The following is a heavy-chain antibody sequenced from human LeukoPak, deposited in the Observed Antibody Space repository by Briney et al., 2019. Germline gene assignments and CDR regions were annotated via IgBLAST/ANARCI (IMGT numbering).Heavy chain of an antibody. CDR1: GYSFTTFWIGCW. V-gene: IGHV5-51*01. CDR3: VRTPSGISDPYYFDY. J-gene: IGHJ4*02. Sequence: GESLKISCKASGYSFTTFWIGCWIGWVRQMPGKGLEWMGIIYPGDSVTRYNPSFQGHVTISADKSISTAYLQWSSLKASDTAMYYCVRTPSGISDPYYFDYWGQGTLVTVSS. CDR2: IYPGDSVT. D-gene: IGHD6-13*01.